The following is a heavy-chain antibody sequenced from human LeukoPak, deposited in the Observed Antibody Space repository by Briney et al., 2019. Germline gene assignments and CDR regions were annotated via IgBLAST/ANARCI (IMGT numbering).Heavy chain of an antibody. V-gene: IGHV1-2*02. D-gene: IGHD3-10*01. CDR2: INPNSGGT. CDR1: GYTFTGYY. J-gene: IGHJ4*02. Sequence: ASVKVSCKASGYTFTGYYMHWVRQAPGQGLEWMGWINPNSGGTNYAQKFQGRVTMTRDTSISTAYMELSRLRSDDTAVYYCATNSLLWFGETVLGVFDYWGQGTLVTVSS. CDR3: ATNSLLWFGETVLGVFDY.